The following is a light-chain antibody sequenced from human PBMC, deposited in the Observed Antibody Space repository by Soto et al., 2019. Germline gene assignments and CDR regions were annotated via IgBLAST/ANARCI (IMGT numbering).Light chain of an antibody. Sequence: QSALTQPASVSGSPGQSITISCTGTSSDVGGYRYVSWYQQHPGKAPKLIIYEVTNRPSGVSNRFSGSKSGNTASLTISGLQAEDEADYYCSSYTYSSTHVAFGGGTKQTVL. CDR1: SSDVGGYRY. CDR3: SSYTYSSTHVA. J-gene: IGLJ2*01. CDR2: EVT. V-gene: IGLV2-14*01.